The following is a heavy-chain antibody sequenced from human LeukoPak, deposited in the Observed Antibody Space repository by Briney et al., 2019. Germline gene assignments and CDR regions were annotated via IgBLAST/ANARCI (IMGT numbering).Heavy chain of an antibody. Sequence: GGSLRLSCAASGFTFSSYSMNWVRQAPGKGLEWVSGISGSGGSTHYVDSVKGRFTISRDKTKNTLYLQMNSLRAEDTAVYYCAKSSYYDASGYYREYYFDSWGQGTLVTVSS. J-gene: IGHJ4*02. CDR2: ISGSGGST. D-gene: IGHD3-22*01. V-gene: IGHV3-23*01. CDR1: GFTFSSYS. CDR3: AKSSYYDASGYYREYYFDS.